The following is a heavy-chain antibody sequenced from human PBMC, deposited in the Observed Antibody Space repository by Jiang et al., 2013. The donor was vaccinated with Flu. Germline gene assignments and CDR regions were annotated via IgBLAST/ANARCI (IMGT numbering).Heavy chain of an antibody. CDR3: ARMGLGSDY. Sequence: GFIPVFRITNVAEKFQGRVSMTADESTNTAYMELRSLRSDDTAVYYCARMGLGSDYWGQGTLVTVSS. J-gene: IGHJ4*02. CDR2: FIPVFRIT. V-gene: IGHV1-69*01. D-gene: IGHD7-27*01.